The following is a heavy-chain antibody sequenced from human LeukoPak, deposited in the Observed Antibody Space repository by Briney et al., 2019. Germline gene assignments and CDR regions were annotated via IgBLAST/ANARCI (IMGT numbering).Heavy chain of an antibody. CDR3: ARVRSSLFDY. D-gene: IGHD2-2*01. V-gene: IGHV4-39*07. J-gene: IGHJ4*02. CDR1: GGSISTSNYY. CDR2: IFYSGST. Sequence: SETLSLTCTVSGGSISTSNYYWGWIRQPPGKGLEWIGNIFYSGSTYYNPSLKSRVTISVDTSKNQFSLKLSSVTAADTAVYYCARVRSSLFDYWGQGTLVTVSS.